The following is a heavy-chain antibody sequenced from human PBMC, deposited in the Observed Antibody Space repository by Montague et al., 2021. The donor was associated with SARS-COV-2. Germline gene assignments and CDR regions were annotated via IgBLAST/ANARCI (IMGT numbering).Heavy chain of an antibody. J-gene: IGHJ4*02. Sequence: SETLSLTCTVSGASVGSSDWGWIRQSPGKGLEWIGYFYSVGSTDYNPSLKSRATISRDTSKNQFSLKVRSVTAADTAVYYCARGTIWFGELLTLWYFDYWGQGTQVTVSS. V-gene: IGHV4-59*02. CDR3: ARGTIWFGELLTLWYFDY. CDR2: FYSVGST. CDR1: GASVGSSD. D-gene: IGHD3-10*01.